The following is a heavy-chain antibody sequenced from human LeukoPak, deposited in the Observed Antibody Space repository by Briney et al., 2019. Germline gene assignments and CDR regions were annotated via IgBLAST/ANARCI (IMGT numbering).Heavy chain of an antibody. V-gene: IGHV1-69*06. Sequence: SVKVSCKASGGTFSSYAISWVRQAPGQGLEWKGGIIPIFGTANYAQKFQGRVTITADKSTSTAYMELSSLRSEDTAVYYCARGLPGRYSSSWPEYFQHWGQGTLVTVSS. J-gene: IGHJ1*01. CDR1: GGTFSSYA. CDR3: ARGLPGRYSSSWPEYFQH. CDR2: IIPIFGTA. D-gene: IGHD6-13*01.